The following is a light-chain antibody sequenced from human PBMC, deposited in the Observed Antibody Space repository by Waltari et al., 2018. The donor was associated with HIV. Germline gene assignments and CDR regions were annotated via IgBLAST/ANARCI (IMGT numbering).Light chain of an antibody. Sequence: QSVLTQPPSASGTPGQTVTISCSGSSSNIGNDTLHWDQQLPGMTPKLLIYKNYQRPSGVPDRFAGSKSGTSASLAISGLRSEDEADYYCVGWDGSLSGYVFGAGTTVTVL. V-gene: IGLV1-47*01. CDR3: VGWDGSLSGYV. CDR2: KNY. J-gene: IGLJ1*01. CDR1: SSNIGNDT.